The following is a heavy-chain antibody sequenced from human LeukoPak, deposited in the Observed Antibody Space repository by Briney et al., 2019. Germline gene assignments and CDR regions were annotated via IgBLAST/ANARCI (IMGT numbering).Heavy chain of an antibody. Sequence: TSETLSLTCTVSGGSISSYYWSWIRQPPGKGLEWIGYISYSGSTNYNPSLKSRVTISVDTSKNQFSLKVSSVTAADTAVYYCARDRGSSGDLDYWGQGTLVTVSS. V-gene: IGHV4-59*01. CDR1: GGSISSYY. CDR3: ARDRGSSGDLDY. D-gene: IGHD6-19*01. CDR2: ISYSGST. J-gene: IGHJ4*02.